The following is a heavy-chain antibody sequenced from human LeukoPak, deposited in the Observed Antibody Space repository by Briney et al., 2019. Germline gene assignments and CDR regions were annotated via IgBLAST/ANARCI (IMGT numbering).Heavy chain of an antibody. Sequence: SETLSLTCPVSGGSLSSHYWSWIRQPPGKGLEWIGCIYYSGNTNYNPSLESRVTISVDTSKNQFSLKLSSVTAADTAVYYCARHQLRGFLDDNWGQGTLVTVSS. CDR3: ARHQLRGFLDDN. J-gene: IGHJ4*02. V-gene: IGHV4-59*08. CDR2: IYYSGNT. CDR1: GGSLSSHY. D-gene: IGHD3-10*01.